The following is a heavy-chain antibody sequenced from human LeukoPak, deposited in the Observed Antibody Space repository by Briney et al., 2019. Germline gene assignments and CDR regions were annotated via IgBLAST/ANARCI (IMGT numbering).Heavy chain of an antibody. V-gene: IGHV4-39*07. CDR1: GGSISSGGHY. Sequence: SSETLSLTCTVSGGSISSGGHYWSWIRQPPGKGLEWIGSIYYSGSTYYNPSLKSRVTISVDTSKNQFSLKLSSVTAADTAVYYCASGLNGSGDYWGQGTLVTVSS. D-gene: IGHD3-10*01. CDR2: IYYSGST. J-gene: IGHJ4*02. CDR3: ASGLNGSGDY.